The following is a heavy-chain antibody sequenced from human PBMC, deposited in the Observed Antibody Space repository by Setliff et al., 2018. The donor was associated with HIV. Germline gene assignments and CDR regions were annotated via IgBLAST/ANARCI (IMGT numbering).Heavy chain of an antibody. Sequence: SETLSLTCAVSGYSISSGYYWGWLRQPPGKGLEWIGSIYDSGSTYYNPSLKSRFTISVDTSKNQFSLKLSSVTAADTAVYYCARQRDGGNRAEYVQHWGQGTLVTVSS. V-gene: IGHV4-38-2*01. J-gene: IGHJ1*01. CDR3: ARQRDGGNRAEYVQH. CDR1: GYSISSGYY. D-gene: IGHD2-15*01. CDR2: IYDSGST.